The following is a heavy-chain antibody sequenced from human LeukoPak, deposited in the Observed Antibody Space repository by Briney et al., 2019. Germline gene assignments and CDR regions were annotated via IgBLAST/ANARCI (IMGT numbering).Heavy chain of an antibody. CDR3: ARWDDSAWAFGN. J-gene: IGHJ4*02. CDR2: FSTSGST. CDR1: GGSISSASYS. Sequence: PSQTLSLTCTVSGGSISSASYSWSWIRQPAGKGLEWIGRFSTSGSTNYNPSLKSRVTVSVDTSKNQFSLNLGSVTAADTAVYYCARWDDSAWAFGNWGPGTLVTVSS. V-gene: IGHV4-61*02. D-gene: IGHD6-19*01.